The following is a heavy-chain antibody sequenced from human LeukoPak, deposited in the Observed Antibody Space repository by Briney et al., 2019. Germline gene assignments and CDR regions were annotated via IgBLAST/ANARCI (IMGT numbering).Heavy chain of an antibody. CDR2: IIPIFGTA. D-gene: IGHD3-3*01. CDR3: ARGPLVTIFGVVTPHYYYMDV. CDR1: GGTFSSYA. Sequence: GASVKVSCKASGGTFSSYAISWVRQAPGQGLEWMGGIIPIFGTANYAQKFQGRVTITTDESTSTAYMELSSLRSEDTAVYYCARGPLVTIFGVVTPHYYYMDVWSKGTTVTVSS. J-gene: IGHJ6*03. V-gene: IGHV1-69*05.